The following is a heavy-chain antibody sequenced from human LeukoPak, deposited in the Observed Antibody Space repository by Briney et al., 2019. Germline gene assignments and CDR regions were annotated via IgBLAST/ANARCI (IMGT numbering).Heavy chain of an antibody. CDR3: ARDLETITGTIGYYYGLDV. V-gene: IGHV3-30-3*01. Sequence: GGSLRLSCAASGFSFSSYAMFWVRQAPGKGLEWVTIISRDGSDTFYADSVRGRFTISRDNSKNMLYLQLNSLTTEDTALYYCARDLETITGTIGYYYGLDVWGQGTTVTVSS. J-gene: IGHJ6*01. CDR1: GFSFSSYA. CDR2: ISRDGSDT. D-gene: IGHD1-7*01.